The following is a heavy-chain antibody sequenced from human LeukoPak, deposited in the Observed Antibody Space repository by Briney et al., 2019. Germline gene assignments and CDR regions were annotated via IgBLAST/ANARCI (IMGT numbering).Heavy chain of an antibody. CDR1: GYTFTSYG. Sequence: ASVKVSCKASGYTFTSYGISWVRQAPGQGLEWMGWINPNSGAINYAEKFKGRVTMTRDTSISTAYMELSGLTSDDTAVYYCARGVVAATFYYYMDVWGKGTTVTVSS. CDR2: INPNSGAI. D-gene: IGHD2-15*01. J-gene: IGHJ6*03. V-gene: IGHV1-2*02. CDR3: ARGVVAATFYYYMDV.